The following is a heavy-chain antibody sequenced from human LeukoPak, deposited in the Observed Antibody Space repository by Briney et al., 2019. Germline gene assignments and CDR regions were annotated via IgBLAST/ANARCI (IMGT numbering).Heavy chain of an antibody. V-gene: IGHV3-7*03. J-gene: IGHJ4*01. Sequence: PGGSLRLSCAASGFTFSSYAMHWVRQTPGKGLEWVANIKQDGRERYYVDSVKGRFTISRDNAKNSLYLQMSSLRAEDTAVYYCARKGELERRRSWDCWGQEPWSPSPQ. D-gene: IGHD1-1*01. CDR2: IKQDGRER. CDR3: ARKGELERRRSWDC. CDR1: GFTFSSYA.